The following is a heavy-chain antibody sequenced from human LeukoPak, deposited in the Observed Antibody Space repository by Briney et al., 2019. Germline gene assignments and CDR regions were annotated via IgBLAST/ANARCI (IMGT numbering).Heavy chain of an antibody. V-gene: IGHV3-30-3*01. J-gene: IGHJ4*02. Sequence: GGSLRLSCAASGFTFSSYAMHWVRQAPGKGLGWVAVISYDGSNKYYADSVKGRFTISRDNSKNTLYLQMNSLRAEDTAVYYCAREGDSLGGPFDYWGQGTLVTVSS. CDR1: GFTFSSYA. D-gene: IGHD3-16*01. CDR2: ISYDGSNK. CDR3: AREGDSLGGPFDY.